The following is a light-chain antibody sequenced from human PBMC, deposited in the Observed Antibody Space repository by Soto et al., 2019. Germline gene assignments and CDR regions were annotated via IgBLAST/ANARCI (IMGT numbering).Light chain of an antibody. V-gene: IGKV1-39*01. J-gene: IGKJ3*01. Sequence: DIQITQSPSSLSASVGDRVTITCRASQSISSYLNWYQQKPGKAPKLLIYAASSLQSGVPSRFSGSGSGTDFTLTISSLQPEDFANYYCQQSYSTPLTFGPGTKVDXK. CDR1: QSISSY. CDR3: QQSYSTPLT. CDR2: AAS.